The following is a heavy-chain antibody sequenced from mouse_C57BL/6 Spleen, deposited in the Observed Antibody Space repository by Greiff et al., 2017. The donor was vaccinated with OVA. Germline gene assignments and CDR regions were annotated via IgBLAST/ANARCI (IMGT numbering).Heavy chain of an antibody. CDR3: TPSPYGSSYAY. D-gene: IGHD1-1*01. CDR2: IDPENGDT. CDR1: GFNIKDDY. J-gene: IGHJ2*01. V-gene: IGHV14-4*01. Sequence: EVQLQQSGAELVRPGASVKLSCTASGFNIKDDYMHWVKQRPEQGLEWIGWIDPENGDTEYASKFQGKAPITADTSSNTAYLQLSSLTSEDTAVYYCTPSPYGSSYAYWGQGTTLTVSS.